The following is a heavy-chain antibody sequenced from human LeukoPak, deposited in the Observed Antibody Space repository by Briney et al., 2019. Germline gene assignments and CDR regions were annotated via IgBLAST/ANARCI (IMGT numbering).Heavy chain of an antibody. Sequence: PGGSLRLSCAVSGVTFRSYGMHWVRQAPGKGLEWVALISSDGNDKLYGDSVRGRFTISRDDSKSTLYLQMNSLRAEDTALYYCAKAAAATYYFDYWGQGTLVTVSS. CDR2: ISSDGNDK. V-gene: IGHV3-30*18. J-gene: IGHJ4*02. CDR1: GVTFRSYG. CDR3: AKAAAATYYFDY. D-gene: IGHD6-25*01.